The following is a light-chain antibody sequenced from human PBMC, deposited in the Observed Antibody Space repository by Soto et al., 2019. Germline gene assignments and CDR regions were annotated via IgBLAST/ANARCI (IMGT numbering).Light chain of an antibody. J-gene: IGKJ1*01. V-gene: IGKV3-20*01. CDR1: QSVSNNY. Sequence: ELVLTQSPGTLSLSPRDRATLSCRASQSVSNNYLAWYQHRPGQAPRLLIYGASTRAPGIPDRFSGSGSGTDFTLTISRLEPEDFAVYYCQQYAASPRTFGQGTQVEV. CDR2: GAS. CDR3: QQYAASPRT.